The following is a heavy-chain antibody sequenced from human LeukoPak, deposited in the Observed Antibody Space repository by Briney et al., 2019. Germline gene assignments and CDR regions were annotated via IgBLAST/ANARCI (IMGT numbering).Heavy chain of an antibody. CDR2: IKQDGSEK. CDR3: AKDVGYYGSGSGNWFDP. J-gene: IGHJ5*02. D-gene: IGHD3-10*01. V-gene: IGHV3-7*03. Sequence: GGSLRLSCAASGFTFSSYWMSWVRQAPGKGLEWVANIKQDGSEKYYVDSVKGRFTISRDKAKNSLYLQMNSLRAEDTALYYCAKDVGYYGSGSGNWFDPWGQGTLVTVSS. CDR1: GFTFSSYW.